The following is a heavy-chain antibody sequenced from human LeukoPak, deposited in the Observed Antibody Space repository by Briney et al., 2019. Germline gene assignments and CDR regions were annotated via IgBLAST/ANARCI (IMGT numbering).Heavy chain of an antibody. J-gene: IGHJ4*02. CDR2: ISSSSSYI. D-gene: IGHD5-12*01. CDR1: GFTFSSYN. CDR3: ARAYGGYGY. V-gene: IGHV3-21*01. Sequence: GGSLRLSCIGSGFTFSSYNMNWVRQAPGKGLEWVSSISSSSSYIYYADSVKGRFTISRDNAKNSLYLQMNSLRVEDTAVYYCARAYGGYGYWGQGTLVTVSS.